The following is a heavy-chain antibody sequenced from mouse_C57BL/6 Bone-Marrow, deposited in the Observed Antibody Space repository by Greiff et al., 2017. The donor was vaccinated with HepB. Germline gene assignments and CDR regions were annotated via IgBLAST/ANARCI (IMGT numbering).Heavy chain of an antibody. J-gene: IGHJ3*01. D-gene: IGHD2-4*01. V-gene: IGHV2-2*01. CDR1: GFSLTSYG. Sequence: QVQLQQSGPGLVRPSQSLSITCTVSGFSLTSYGVHWVRQSPGKGLEWLGVIWSGGSTDYNAAFISRLSISKDNSKSQVFFKMNSLQADDTAIYYCARNGGRLRFAYWGQGTLVTVSA. CDR2: IWSGGST. CDR3: ARNGGRLRFAY.